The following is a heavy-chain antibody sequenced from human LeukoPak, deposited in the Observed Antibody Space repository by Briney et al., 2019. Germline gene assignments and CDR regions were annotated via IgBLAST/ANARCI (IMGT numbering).Heavy chain of an antibody. CDR3: TTYTDLYYYGSGSSSDY. D-gene: IGHD3-10*01. Sequence: GGSLRLSCAASGFTFSNAWMSWVRQAPGKGLEWVGRIKSKTDGGTTDYAAPVKGRFTISRDDSKNTLYLQMNSLKTEDTAVYYCTTYTDLYYYGSGSSSDYWGQGTLVTVSS. V-gene: IGHV3-15*01. J-gene: IGHJ4*02. CDR1: GFTFSNAW. CDR2: IKSKTDGGTT.